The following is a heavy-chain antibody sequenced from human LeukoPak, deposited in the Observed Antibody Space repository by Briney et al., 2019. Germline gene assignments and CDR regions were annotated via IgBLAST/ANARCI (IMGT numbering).Heavy chain of an antibody. CDR2: IKRDGSEI. CDR3: ARDKVEGPTNFDS. Sequence: GESLRLSCEASGFSFSRYWMSWVRQAPVRGLEWVANIKRDGSEIYYVDSVKGRFTISRDNAKNAVYLHMNSLRPEDTAIYYCARDKVEGPTNFDSWGQGIRVTVSS. J-gene: IGHJ5*01. CDR1: GFSFSRYW. V-gene: IGHV3-7*01. D-gene: IGHD5-24*01.